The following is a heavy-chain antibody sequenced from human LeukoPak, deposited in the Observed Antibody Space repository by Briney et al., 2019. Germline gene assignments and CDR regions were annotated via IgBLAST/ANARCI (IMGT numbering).Heavy chain of an antibody. D-gene: IGHD6-13*01. V-gene: IGHV3-23*01. CDR1: GFTLSSYA. CDR3: ATSFGPVIAAAGTGAD. CDR2: ISGSGSTT. Sequence: GGSLRLSCAASGFTLSSYAMSWVRQAPGKGLEWVSVISGSGSTTYYADSVKGRFTISRDNSKNTLSLQMNSLRAEDTAVYYCATSFGPVIAAAGTGADWGQGTLVTVSS. J-gene: IGHJ4*02.